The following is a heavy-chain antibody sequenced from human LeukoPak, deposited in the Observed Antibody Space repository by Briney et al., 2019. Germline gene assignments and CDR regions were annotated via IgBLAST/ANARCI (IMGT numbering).Heavy chain of an antibody. V-gene: IGHV3-23*01. CDR2: ITGSGGST. J-gene: IGHJ4*02. Sequence: GGSLRLSCAASGFTFNSYAMTWVRQAPGKGLEWVSVITGSGGSTYYADSVKGRFTISRDNSKNTLYLQMNSLRAEDTAVYYCARRTGYSYGYHLDYWGQGTLVTVSS. D-gene: IGHD5-18*01. CDR3: ARRTGYSYGYHLDY. CDR1: GFTFNSYA.